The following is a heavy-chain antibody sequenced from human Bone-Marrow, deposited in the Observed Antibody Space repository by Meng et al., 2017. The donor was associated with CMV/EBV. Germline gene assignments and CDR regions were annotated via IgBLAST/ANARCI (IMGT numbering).Heavy chain of an antibody. D-gene: IGHD3-3*01. CDR2: IYPGDSDT. J-gene: IGHJ5*02. Sequence: GGSLRLSCKGSGYSFINYWSGWVRQMPGKGLEWMGIIYPGDSDTRYSPSFRGQVTISADKSISTAYLRWSSLTASDTAMYYCARRGGSPIFRFFEWVDTTLSNWFDPWGQGTLVTVSS. CDR3: ARRGGSPIFRFFEWVDTTLSNWFDP. CDR1: GYSFINYW. V-gene: IGHV5-51*01.